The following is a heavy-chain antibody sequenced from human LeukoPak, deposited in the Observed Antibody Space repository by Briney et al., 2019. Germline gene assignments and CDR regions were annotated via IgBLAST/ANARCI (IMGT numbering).Heavy chain of an antibody. V-gene: IGHV4-59*11. D-gene: IGHD6-13*01. J-gene: IGHJ5*02. CDR3: ARGAGGYRFVP. Sequence: SETQSLICTVSGGSISDHHWSWIRQPPGKGLEYIGYIYNSGRTFYNPSLKSRVTISADTSKKQFSLKLTSVTAADTAVYYCARGAGGYRFVPWGQGTLVTVSS. CDR1: GGSISDHH. CDR2: IYNSGRT.